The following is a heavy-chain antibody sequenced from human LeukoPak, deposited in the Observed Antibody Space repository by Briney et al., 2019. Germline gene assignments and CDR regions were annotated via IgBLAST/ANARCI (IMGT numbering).Heavy chain of an antibody. CDR2: INHSGST. CDR1: GGXFSGYY. CDR3: ARVRGLQQRFDY. V-gene: IGHV4-34*01. J-gene: IGHJ4*02. D-gene: IGHD1/OR15-1a*01. Sequence: PSETLSLTCAVYGGXFSGYYCSWIRQPPGKGREWIGEINHSGSTNYNPSLKSRVTISVDTSKNQFSLKLSSVTAADTAVYYCARVRGLQQRFDYWGQGTLVTVSS.